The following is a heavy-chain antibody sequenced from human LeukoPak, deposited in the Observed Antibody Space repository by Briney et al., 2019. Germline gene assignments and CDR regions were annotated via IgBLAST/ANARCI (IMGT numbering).Heavy chain of an antibody. D-gene: IGHD4-17*01. V-gene: IGHV1-69*04. Sequence: SVKVSCKASGGTFSSYAISWVRQAPGQGLEWMGRIIPILGIANYAQKFQGRVTITADKSTSTAYMELSSLRSEDTAVYYCAAYGDYGRTDYWGQGTLVTVSS. CDR3: AAYGDYGRTDY. J-gene: IGHJ4*02. CDR2: IIPILGIA. CDR1: GGTFSSYA.